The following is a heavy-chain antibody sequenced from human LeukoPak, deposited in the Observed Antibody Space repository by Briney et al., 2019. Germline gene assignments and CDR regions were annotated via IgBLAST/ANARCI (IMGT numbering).Heavy chain of an antibody. J-gene: IGHJ4*02. V-gene: IGHV4-31*03. CDR1: GGSISSGGYY. D-gene: IGHD2/OR15-2a*01. CDR2: IYYSGST. CDR3: ARSPISVIGDPKMTFDY. Sequence: SQTLSVTCTVSGGSISSGGYYWNWIRQHPGKGLAWIGCIYYSGSTYYNPSLKSRVTISVDTSKNQFSLKLSSVTAADTAVYYCARSPISVIGDPKMTFDYWGQGTLVTVSS.